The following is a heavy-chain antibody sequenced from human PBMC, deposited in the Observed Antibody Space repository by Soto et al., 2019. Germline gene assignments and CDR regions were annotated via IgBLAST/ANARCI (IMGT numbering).Heavy chain of an antibody. CDR2: INPRGGST. V-gene: IGHV1-46*01. CDR3: ARDSIVARYYFDY. J-gene: IGHJ4*02. Sequence: ASVKVYCKASVYTFTRYYIHWVRQAPGQGLEWMGIINPRGGSTTYAQKFQGRVTLTSDTSTSTAYMELSRLRSEDTAVYFCARDSIVARYYFDYWGQGTPVTVSS. CDR1: VYTFTRYY. D-gene: IGHD6-6*01.